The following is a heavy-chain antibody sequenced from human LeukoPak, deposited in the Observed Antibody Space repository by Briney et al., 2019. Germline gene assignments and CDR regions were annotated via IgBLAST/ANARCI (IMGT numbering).Heavy chain of an antibody. V-gene: IGHV3-21*01. CDR2: ISGSSSYI. CDR3: VRVGNDYGGLLGAFDI. J-gene: IGHJ3*02. D-gene: IGHD4-23*01. CDR1: GFTFSSYS. Sequence: KSGGSLRLSCAASGFTFSSYSMNWVRQAPGKGLEWVSSISGSSSYIYYADSVKGRFTISRDNAKNSLYLQMNSLRAEDTAVYYCVRVGNDYGGLLGAFDIWGQGTMVTVSS.